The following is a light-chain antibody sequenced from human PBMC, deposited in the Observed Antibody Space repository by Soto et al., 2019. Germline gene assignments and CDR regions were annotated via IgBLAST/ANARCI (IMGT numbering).Light chain of an antibody. CDR3: SSYAGSNGVV. V-gene: IGLV2-8*01. J-gene: IGLJ2*01. Sequence: QSALTQPPSASGSPGQSVTISCTGTSSDVGGYNYVSWYQHHPGKAPKLMIYEVSKRPSGVPDRFSGSKSGNTASLTVSGLQAEDEADYYCSSYAGSNGVVFGGGTKPTVL. CDR2: EVS. CDR1: SSDVGGYNY.